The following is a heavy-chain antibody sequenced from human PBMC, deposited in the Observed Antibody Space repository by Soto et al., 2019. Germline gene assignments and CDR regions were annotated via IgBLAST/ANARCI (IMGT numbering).Heavy chain of an antibody. V-gene: IGHV3-23*01. CDR3: AKVAFGSIVATIRYFDY. CDR1: GFTFSSYA. D-gene: IGHD5-12*01. J-gene: IGHJ4*02. CDR2: ISGSGGST. Sequence: GGSLRLSCAASGFTFSSYAMSWVRQAPGKGLEWVSAISGSGGSTYYADSVKGRFTISRDNSKNTLYLQRNSQRAEDTAVYYCAKVAFGSIVATIRYFDYWGQGTLVTVSS.